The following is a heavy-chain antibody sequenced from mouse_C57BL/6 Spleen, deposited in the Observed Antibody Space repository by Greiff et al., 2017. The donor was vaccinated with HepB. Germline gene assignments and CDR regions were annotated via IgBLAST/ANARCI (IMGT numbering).Heavy chain of an antibody. V-gene: IGHV5-17*01. D-gene: IGHD2-5*01. CDR2: ISSGSSTI. CDR1: GFTFSDYG. CDR3: ARPLLYYSNYVGYWYFDV. Sequence: EVMLVESGGGLVKPGGSLKLSCAASGFTFSDYGMHWVRQAPEKGLEWVAYISSGSSTIYYADTVKGRFTIYRDNATHTLFLQITSLRSEDTAMYYCARPLLYYSNYVGYWYFDVWGTGTTVTVSS. J-gene: IGHJ1*03.